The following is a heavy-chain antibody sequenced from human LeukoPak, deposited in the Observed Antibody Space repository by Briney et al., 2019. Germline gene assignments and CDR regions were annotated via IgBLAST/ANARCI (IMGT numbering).Heavy chain of an antibody. CDR2: IYYSGST. Sequence: SETLSLTCSVSGGSISSSSYYWGWIRQPPGKGLEWIGSIYYSGSTYYNPSLKSRVTISVDTSKNQFSLKLSSVTAADTAVYYCQLGTYSISFDYWGQGTLVTVSS. D-gene: IGHD6-6*01. J-gene: IGHJ4*02. CDR3: QLGTYSISFDY. CDR1: GGSISSSSYY. V-gene: IGHV4-39*07.